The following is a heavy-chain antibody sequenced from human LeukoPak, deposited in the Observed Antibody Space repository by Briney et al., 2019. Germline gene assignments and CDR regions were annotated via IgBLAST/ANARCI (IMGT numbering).Heavy chain of an antibody. J-gene: IGHJ4*02. CDR1: GYTFTGYY. CDR3: ATAQTHCTNGVCYVGYFDY. CDR2: INPSGGST. D-gene: IGHD2-8*01. Sequence: ASVKVSCKASGYTFTGYYMHWVRQAPGQGLEWMGIINPSGGSTSYAQKFQGRVTMTEDTSTDTAYMELSSLRSEDTAVYYCATAQTHCTNGVCYVGYFDYWGQGTLVTVSS. V-gene: IGHV1-46*01.